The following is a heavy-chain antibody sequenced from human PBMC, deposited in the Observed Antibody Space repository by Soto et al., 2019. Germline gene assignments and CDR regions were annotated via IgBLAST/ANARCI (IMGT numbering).Heavy chain of an antibody. CDR2: ISGSGGST. D-gene: IGHD3-10*01. V-gene: IGHV3-23*01. J-gene: IGHJ5*02. CDR3: AKDGYYYGSGSLNWFDP. CDR1: GFTFSSYA. Sequence: EVQLLESGGGLVQPGGSLRLSCAASGFTFSSYAMSWVRQAPGKGLEWVLAISGSGGSTYYADSVKGRFTISRDNSKNTLYLQMNSLRAEDTAVYYCAKDGYYYGSGSLNWFDPWGQGTLVTVSS.